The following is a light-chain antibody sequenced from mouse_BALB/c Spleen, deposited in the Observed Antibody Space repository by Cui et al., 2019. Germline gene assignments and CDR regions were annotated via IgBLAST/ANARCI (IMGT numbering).Light chain of an antibody. CDR3: QQSNEDPPT. Sequence: DIVLTQSPASLAVSLGQRATISCRDSESVDSYGNSFMHWYQQKPGQPPKLLIYRASNLESGIPARFSGSGSRTDFTLTINPVEADDVATYYCQQSNEDPPTFGSGTKLEIK. CDR1: ESVDSYGNSF. V-gene: IGKV3-5*01. CDR2: RAS. J-gene: IGKJ4*01.